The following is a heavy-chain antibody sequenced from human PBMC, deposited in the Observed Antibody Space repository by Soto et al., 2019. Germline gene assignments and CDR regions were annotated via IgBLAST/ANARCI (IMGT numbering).Heavy chain of an antibody. CDR2: IFSGGST. D-gene: IGHD2-21*02. CDR3: ATRVTAGY. CDR1: GFTVSSNY. Sequence: EVQLVESGGGLVQPGGSLRLSCVASGFTVSSNYMSWVRQAPGKGLEWVSVIFSGGSTNYADSLKGRFSISRDNSKNTLYLQMNSLRAEDTAVYYCATRVTAGYWGQGTLVTVSS. J-gene: IGHJ4*02. V-gene: IGHV3-66*01.